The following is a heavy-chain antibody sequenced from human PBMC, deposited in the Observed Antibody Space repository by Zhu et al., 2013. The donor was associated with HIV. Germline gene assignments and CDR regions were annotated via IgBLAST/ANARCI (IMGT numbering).Heavy chain of an antibody. D-gene: IGHD1-7*01. CDR3: ARVYNWNYEDH. V-gene: IGHV1-18*01. J-gene: IGHJ4*02. CDR2: ISAYNGNT. Sequence: QVQLVQSGPEVKNPGASIKVSCKASGYSFTSFSFSWVRQAPGQGLEWMGWISAYNGNTKYAQKFEDRVIMTTDTSTETVYMELRSLRSDDTAVYFCARVYNWNYEDHWGQGTLITVSS. CDR1: GYSFTSFS.